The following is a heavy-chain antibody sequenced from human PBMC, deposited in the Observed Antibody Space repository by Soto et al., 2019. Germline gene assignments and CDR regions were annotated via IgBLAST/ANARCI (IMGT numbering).Heavy chain of an antibody. V-gene: IGHV3-23*01. CDR1: GFTFSNYA. CDR3: AKTYSSSGYDAFHV. CDR2: ICGSGGGT. Sequence: EVQLLESGGGLVQPGGSLRLSCTASGFTFSNYAMSWVRQAPGKGLEWVAAICGSGGGTYYAESLKGRFTISRDNSKNTLLLKLNVVRAEDTALYYCAKTYSSSGYDAFHVWGQGTVVTVSS. J-gene: IGHJ3*01. D-gene: IGHD6-25*01.